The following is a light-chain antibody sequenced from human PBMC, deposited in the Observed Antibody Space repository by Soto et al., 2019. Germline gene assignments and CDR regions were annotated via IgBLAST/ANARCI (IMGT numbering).Light chain of an antibody. CDR2: GAS. V-gene: IGKV3D-20*02. Sequence: EIVLTQSPGTLSLSPGERATLSCRASQSVSSSYLAWYQQKPGQAPRLLIYGASSRATGIPDRFSGSGSGTDFTLTISRLEPEDFAVYYCQQRVKWPTFGLGTKVEIK. J-gene: IGKJ1*01. CDR3: QQRVKWPT. CDR1: QSVSSSY.